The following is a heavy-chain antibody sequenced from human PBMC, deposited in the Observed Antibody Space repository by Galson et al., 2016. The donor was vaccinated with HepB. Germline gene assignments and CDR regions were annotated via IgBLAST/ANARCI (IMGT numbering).Heavy chain of an antibody. CDR2: ISYDGTNK. D-gene: IGHD2-2*01. Sequence: SLRLSCAASGFTFSSYAMHWVRQAPGKGLEWEAAISYDGTNKYYADSVKGRFTISRDNFKNTLYLQMNSLRAEDTAVYYCAAAPYCSATSCPPDYWGQGTLVTVSS. J-gene: IGHJ4*02. CDR3: AAAPYCSATSCPPDY. V-gene: IGHV3-30-3*01. CDR1: GFTFSSYA.